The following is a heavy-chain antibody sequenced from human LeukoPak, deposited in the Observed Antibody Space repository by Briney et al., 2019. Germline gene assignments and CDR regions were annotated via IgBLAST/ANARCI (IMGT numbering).Heavy chain of an antibody. CDR3: ARRGYYDSSGYGY. D-gene: IGHD3-22*01. CDR2: IYYSGST. Sequence: SETLCLTCTVSGGSISSSSYYWGWIRQPPGKGLEWIGSIYYSGSTYYNPSLKSRVTISVDTSKNQFSLKLSSVTAADTAVYYCARRGYYDSSGYGYWGQGTLVTVSS. V-gene: IGHV4-39*01. J-gene: IGHJ4*02. CDR1: GGSISSSSYY.